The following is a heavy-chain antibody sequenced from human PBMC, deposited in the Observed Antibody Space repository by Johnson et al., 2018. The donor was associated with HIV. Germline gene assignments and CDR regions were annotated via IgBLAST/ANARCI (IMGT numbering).Heavy chain of an antibody. J-gene: IGHJ3*02. CDR2: ISGSGGST. CDR3: AKDLWEYYYGSGRDGAFDI. Sequence: VQLVESGGGVVQPGRSLRLSCAASGFTFSSYPMHWVRQAPGKGLEWVSAISGSGGSTYYADSIKGRFTISRDNSKNTLFLQMNSLRAEDTAVYYCAKDLWEYYYGSGRDGAFDIWGQGTMVTVSS. D-gene: IGHD3-10*01. V-gene: IGHV3-23*04. CDR1: GFTFSSYP.